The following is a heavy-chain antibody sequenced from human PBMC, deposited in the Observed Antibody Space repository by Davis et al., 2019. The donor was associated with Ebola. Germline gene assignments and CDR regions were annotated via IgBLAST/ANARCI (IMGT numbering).Heavy chain of an antibody. CDR2: ISYDGSNK. V-gene: IGHV3-30*04. Sequence: GGSLRLSCAASGFTFSSYAMHWVRQAPGKGLEWVAVISYDGSNKYYADSVKGRFTISRDNSKNTLYLQMNSLRAEDTAVYYCAKAPSIAVAGTGGYFDYCGQGTLVTVSS. CDR1: GFTFSSYA. D-gene: IGHD6-19*01. CDR3: AKAPSIAVAGTGGYFDY. J-gene: IGHJ4*02.